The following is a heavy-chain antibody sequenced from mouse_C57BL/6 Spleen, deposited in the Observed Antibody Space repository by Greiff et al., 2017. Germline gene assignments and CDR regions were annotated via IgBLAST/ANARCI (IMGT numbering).Heavy chain of an antibody. CDR1: GFTFSSYA. CDR3: ARDSNCVRYYFDF. D-gene: IGHD2-5*01. CDR2: ISDGGSYT. Sequence: EVQLVEPGGGFVKPGGSLKLSCAASGFTFSSYAMSWVRQTPEKRLEWVATISDGGSYTYYPDNVKGRFTISRDNAKSNLYLQMSHLKSEDTAMYCCARDSNCVRYYFDFWGQGTTLTVSS. J-gene: IGHJ2*01. V-gene: IGHV5-4*01.